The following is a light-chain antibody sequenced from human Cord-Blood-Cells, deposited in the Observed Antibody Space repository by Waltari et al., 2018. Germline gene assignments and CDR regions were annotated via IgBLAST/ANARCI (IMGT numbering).Light chain of an antibody. CDR2: DAS. CDR3: QQRSNWPPLT. J-gene: IGKJ4*01. CDR1: QSVSSY. Sequence: ATLSLSPGERATLSCRASQSVSSYLAWYQQKPGQAPRLLIYDASNRATGIPARFSGSGSGTDFTLTISSLEPEDFAVYYCQQRSNWPPLTFGGGTKVEIK. V-gene: IGKV3-11*01.